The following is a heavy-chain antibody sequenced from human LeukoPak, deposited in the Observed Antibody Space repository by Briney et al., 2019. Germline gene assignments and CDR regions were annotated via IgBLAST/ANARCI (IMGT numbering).Heavy chain of an antibody. V-gene: IGHV5-51*01. D-gene: IGHD3-3*01. CDR2: FYPGDSDT. Sequence: GESLKTSCKGSGYNFASYWIGWVRQMLGKGLEWMGIFYPGDSDTRYSPSFQGQVTMSADKSISTAYLQWSSLKASDTAMYYCARQKAYDRYFDLWGRGTLVILSS. CDR3: ARQKAYDRYFDL. J-gene: IGHJ2*01. CDR1: GYNFASYW.